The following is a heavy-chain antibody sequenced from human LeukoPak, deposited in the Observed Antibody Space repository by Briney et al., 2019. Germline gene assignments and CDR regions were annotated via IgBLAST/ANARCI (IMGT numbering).Heavy chain of an antibody. CDR3: ARVSGQQLAHIDY. D-gene: IGHD6-13*01. V-gene: IGHV3-48*01. J-gene: IGHJ4*02. CDR2: ISSSSSTI. CDR1: GFTFSSYS. Sequence: GGSLRLSCAASGFTFSSYSMKWVRQAPGKGLEWVSYISSSSSTIYCADSVKGRFTISRDNAKNSLYLQMNSLRAEDTAVYYCARVSGQQLAHIDYWGQGTLVTVSS.